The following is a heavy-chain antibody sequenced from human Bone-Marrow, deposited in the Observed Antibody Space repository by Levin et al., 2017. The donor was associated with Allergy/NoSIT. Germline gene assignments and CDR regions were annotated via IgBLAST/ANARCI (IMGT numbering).Heavy chain of an antibody. Sequence: SETLSLTCAVSGGSFSGYYCSWIRQPPGKGLEWIGEINHIGSTHYNPSLKSRVTISVDMSKTQFSLKLSSVTAADTAVYYCARGLWVGTYSPFDLWGQGTMVTVSS. CDR2: INHIGST. J-gene: IGHJ3*01. V-gene: IGHV4-34*01. CDR3: ARGLWVGTYSPFDL. D-gene: IGHD4-11*01. CDR1: GGSFSGYY.